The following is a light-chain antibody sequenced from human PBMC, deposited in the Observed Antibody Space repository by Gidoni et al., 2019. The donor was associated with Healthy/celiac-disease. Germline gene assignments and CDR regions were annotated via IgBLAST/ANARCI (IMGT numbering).Light chain of an antibody. CDR3: QQSYSTPRT. CDR2: AAY. V-gene: IGKV1-39*01. CDR1: QSISSY. J-gene: IGKJ2*02. Sequence: DIPMTQSPSSLSASVGDRVTITCRESQSISSYLNWYQQKPGKAPKLLIYAAYSLQSGVPSRFSGSGSGTDFTLTISSLQPEDFATYYCQQSYSTPRTFGQGTKLEIK.